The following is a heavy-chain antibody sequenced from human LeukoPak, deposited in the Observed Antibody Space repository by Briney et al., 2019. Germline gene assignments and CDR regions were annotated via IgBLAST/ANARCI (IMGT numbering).Heavy chain of an antibody. CDR1: GFTFSSYE. Sequence: GGSLRLSCAASGFTFSSYEMNWVRQAPGKGLEWVSYISSSGSTIYYADSVKGRFTISKDNAKNSLYLQMNSLRAEDTAVYYCARDPVLLRFDYWGQGTLVTVSS. D-gene: IGHD2-21*02. CDR3: ARDPVLLRFDY. V-gene: IGHV3-48*03. CDR2: ISSSGSTI. J-gene: IGHJ4*02.